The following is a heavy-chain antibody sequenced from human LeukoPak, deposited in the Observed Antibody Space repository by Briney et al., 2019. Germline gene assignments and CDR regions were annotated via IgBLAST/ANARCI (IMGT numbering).Heavy chain of an antibody. J-gene: IGHJ3*02. CDR2: INPNSGGT. D-gene: IGHD1-26*01. CDR1: GYTFTGYY. V-gene: IGHV1-2*02. Sequence: ASVKVSCKASGYTFTGYYMHWVRQAPGQGLEWMGWINPNSGGTNYAQKFQGRVTMTRDTSISTAYMELSRLRSDDTAVYYCARPIDGIDAFDIWGQGTMVTVSS. CDR3: ARPIDGIDAFDI.